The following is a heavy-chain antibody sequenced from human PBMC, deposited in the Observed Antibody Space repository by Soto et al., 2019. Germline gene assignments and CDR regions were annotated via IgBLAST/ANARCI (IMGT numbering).Heavy chain of an antibody. J-gene: IGHJ6*02. CDR2: IIPISGTA. CDR3: ARSQGSSTSLEIYYYYYYGMDV. CDR1: GGTFSSYA. V-gene: IGHV1-69*01. Sequence: QVQLVQSGAEVNKNGSSVKDSCKASGGTFSSYAISWVRQAPGQGLEWMGGIIPISGTANYAQKFQGRVTITADESTSTAYMELSSLRSEDTAVYYCARSQGSSTSLEIYYYYYYGMDVWGQGTTVTVSS. D-gene: IGHD2-2*01.